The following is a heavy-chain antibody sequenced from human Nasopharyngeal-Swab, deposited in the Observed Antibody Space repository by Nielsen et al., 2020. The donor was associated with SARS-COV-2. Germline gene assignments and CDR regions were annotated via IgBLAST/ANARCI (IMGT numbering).Heavy chain of an antibody. Sequence: ETLSLTCAAFGFTFSSYSMNWFRQVPGKGLEWVSSINSSSSYIYYADSVKGGFTISRDNAKNSLYLQMNSLRAEDGAVNYCARASRGTSTRAFDYWGQGTLVTVSS. V-gene: IGHV3-21*01. CDR2: INSSSSYI. CDR1: GFTFSSYS. D-gene: IGHD1-1*01. CDR3: ARASRGTSTRAFDY. J-gene: IGHJ4*02.